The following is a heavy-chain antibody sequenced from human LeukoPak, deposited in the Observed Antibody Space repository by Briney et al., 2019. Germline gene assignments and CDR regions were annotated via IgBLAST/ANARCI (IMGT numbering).Heavy chain of an antibody. V-gene: IGHV4-59*01. CDR3: ARGYYGSGSYSQY. D-gene: IGHD3-10*01. Sequence: SETLSLTCTVSGGSISGYCWSWIRQPPGKGLEWIGYIYYSGSTNYNPSLKSRVTISVDTSKNQFSLKLSSVTAADTAVYYCARGYYGSGSYSQYWGQGALVTVSS. CDR1: GGSISGYC. J-gene: IGHJ4*02. CDR2: IYYSGST.